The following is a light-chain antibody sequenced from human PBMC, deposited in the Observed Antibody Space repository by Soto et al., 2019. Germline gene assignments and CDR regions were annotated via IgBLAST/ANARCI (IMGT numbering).Light chain of an antibody. CDR2: GAS. CDR3: QQYSAWPRT. Sequence: EIVMTQSPATLSVSPGERATLSCRARQSVRSNLAWYQQKPGQAPRLLIYGASTRATGIPARFSGSGSGTEFTLTISSLQSEDFAVYYCQQYSAWPRTFGQGTKVEI. CDR1: QSVRSN. V-gene: IGKV3-15*01. J-gene: IGKJ1*01.